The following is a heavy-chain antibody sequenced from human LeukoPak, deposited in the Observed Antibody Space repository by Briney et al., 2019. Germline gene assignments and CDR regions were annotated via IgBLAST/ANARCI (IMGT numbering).Heavy chain of an antibody. D-gene: IGHD3-16*01. CDR3: VRHPRGGPYFDY. CDR1: GGSVSSANYY. CDR2: IYYSGST. V-gene: IGHV4-61*01. J-gene: IGHJ4*02. Sequence: SETLSLTCSVSGGSVSSANYYWSWVRQPPGKGLEWIGYIYYSGSTTYDPSLKSRVTISVDTSKNQFSLKLTSVTAADTGVYYCVRHPRGGPYFDYWGQGTLVTISS.